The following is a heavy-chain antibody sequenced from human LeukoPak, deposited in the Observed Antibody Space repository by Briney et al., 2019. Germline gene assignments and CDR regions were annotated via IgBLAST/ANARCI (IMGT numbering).Heavy chain of an antibody. CDR2: IYYSGST. CDR3: ARASSGWYSLFDS. CDR1: GGSISSYY. J-gene: IGHJ4*02. D-gene: IGHD6-19*01. Sequence: TPSETLSLTCTVSGGSISSYYWSWIRQPPGKGLEWIGFIYYSGSTNYNPSLKSRVTISVDTSKNQFSLKLTSVTAADTAVYYCARASSGWYSLFDSWGQGTLVTVSS. V-gene: IGHV4-59*01.